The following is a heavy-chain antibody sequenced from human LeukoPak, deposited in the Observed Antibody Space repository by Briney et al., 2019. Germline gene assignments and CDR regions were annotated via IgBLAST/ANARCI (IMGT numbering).Heavy chain of an antibody. V-gene: IGHV3-23*01. CDR3: AKNGAVGVVAADYFDY. J-gene: IGHJ4*02. D-gene: IGHD2-15*01. CDR1: GFTFSSYA. Sequence: GGSLRLSCAAFGFTFSSYAMSWVRQAPGKGLEWVSAISGSGGSTYYADSVKGRFTISRDNSKNTLYLQMNSLRAEDTAVYYCAKNGAVGVVAADYFDYWGQGTLVTVP. CDR2: ISGSGGST.